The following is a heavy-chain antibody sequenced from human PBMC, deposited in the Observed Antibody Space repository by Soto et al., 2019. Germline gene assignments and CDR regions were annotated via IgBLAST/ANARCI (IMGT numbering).Heavy chain of an antibody. D-gene: IGHD2-2*01. Sequence: QVQLQESGPGLVGPSGTLSLTCAVSGGSISSDNWWTWVRQPPGEGLEWIGEIHPNGRTNYKPSLKSRITISVDKSENQFSLWLTSVTAADTALYYCATRYCIHTTCYVYWGQGTLVTVSS. J-gene: IGHJ4*02. V-gene: IGHV4-4*02. CDR2: IHPNGRT. CDR3: ATRYCIHTTCYVY. CDR1: GGSISSDNW.